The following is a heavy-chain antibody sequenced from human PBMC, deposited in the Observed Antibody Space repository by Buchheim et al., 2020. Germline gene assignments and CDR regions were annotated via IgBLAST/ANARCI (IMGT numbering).Heavy chain of an antibody. Sequence: EVQLVESGGGLVKPGGSLRLSCAASGFTFSSYSMNWVRQAPGKGLEWVSSISSSSSYIYYADSVKGRFTISRDNAKNSLYLQMNSLRAEDTAVYYCARDPFTVRQYANYGMDVWGQGTT. D-gene: IGHD2-2*01. CDR3: ARDPFTVRQYANYGMDV. CDR1: GFTFSSYS. CDR2: ISSSSSYI. V-gene: IGHV3-21*01. J-gene: IGHJ6*02.